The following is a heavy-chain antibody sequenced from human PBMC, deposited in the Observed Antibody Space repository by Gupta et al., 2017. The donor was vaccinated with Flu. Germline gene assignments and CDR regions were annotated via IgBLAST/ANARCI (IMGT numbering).Heavy chain of an antibody. V-gene: IGHV3-33*01. CDR2: IWFDGNKK. J-gene: IGHJ6*02. CDR3: AREDNSGDYYYGMDV. CDR1: GFSFGEYG. Sequence: VQLVESGGGVVPPGRSLKLPCSGFGFSFGEYGMHWVRQAPGKGLEWVAIIWFDGNKKNYGESVKGRFTISRDNSKNTVFLQMNSLRAEDTAVYYCAREDNSGDYYYGMDVWGPGTTVTVS. D-gene: IGHD2-21*01.